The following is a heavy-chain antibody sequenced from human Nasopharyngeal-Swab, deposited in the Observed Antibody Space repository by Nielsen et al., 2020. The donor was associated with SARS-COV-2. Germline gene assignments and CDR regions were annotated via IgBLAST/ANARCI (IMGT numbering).Heavy chain of an antibody. CDR3: ARGGYYCSSTSCYYYPGYYYGMDV. CDR2: INHSGST. Sequence: SETLSLTCAVYGGSFSGYYWSWIRQPPGKGLDWIGEINHSGSTKYNPSLKSRVNISVDTSKNQFSLKVSYVTAADTALYYCARGGYYCSSTSCYYYPGYYYGMDVWGQGTTVTVSS. J-gene: IGHJ6*02. V-gene: IGHV4-34*01. D-gene: IGHD2-2*01. CDR1: GGSFSGYY.